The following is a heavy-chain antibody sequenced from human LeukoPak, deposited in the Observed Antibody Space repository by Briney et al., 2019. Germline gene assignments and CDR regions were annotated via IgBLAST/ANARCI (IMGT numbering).Heavy chain of an antibody. V-gene: IGHV3-23*01. D-gene: IGHD3-10*01. CDR2: ISGSGGST. Sequence: GGSLRLSCAASGFTFSSYAMSWVRQAPGKGLEWVSAISGSGGSTYYAGSVKGRFTISRDNSKNTLYLQMNSLRAEDTAVYYCAKVGMVRGVAYFDYWGQGTLVTVSS. J-gene: IGHJ4*02. CDR1: GFTFSSYA. CDR3: AKVGMVRGVAYFDY.